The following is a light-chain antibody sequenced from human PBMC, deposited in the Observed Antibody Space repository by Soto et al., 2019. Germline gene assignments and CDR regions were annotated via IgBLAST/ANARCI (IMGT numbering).Light chain of an antibody. Sequence: QSVLTQPPSMSVAPGQRVTISCTGSSSDIVAGYDVHWYQQCPGPAPKLLIYSNINRPSGVPDRFSGSKSGTSASLAITGLQAEDEADYYCQSYDSSLGGSKGVFGGGTKLTVL. V-gene: IGLV1-40*01. CDR3: QSYDSSLGGSKGV. J-gene: IGLJ3*02. CDR2: SNI. CDR1: SSDIVAGYD.